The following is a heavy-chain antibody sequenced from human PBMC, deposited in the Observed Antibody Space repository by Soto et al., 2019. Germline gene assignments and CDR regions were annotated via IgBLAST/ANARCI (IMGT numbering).Heavy chain of an antibody. CDR3: ARVVPGAEAWFGP. CDR1: GYTFSNYG. J-gene: IGHJ5*02. V-gene: IGHV1-18*01. Sequence: ASVKVSCKTSGYTFSNYGITWVRQDPGQPLEWLGWISLYSDGTSYAQKFRGRVAMTTDTSTTTAYMELRSLRSDDTAVYYCARVVPGAEAWFGPWGQGTLVTVS. CDR2: ISLYSDGT.